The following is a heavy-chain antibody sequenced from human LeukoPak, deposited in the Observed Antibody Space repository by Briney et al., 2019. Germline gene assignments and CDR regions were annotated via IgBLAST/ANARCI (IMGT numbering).Heavy chain of an antibody. V-gene: IGHV4-4*07. CDR3: ARWRNGYSYRDAFDI. Sequence: SETLSLTCTVSGGSISSYYWSWIRQPAGKGLEWIGRIYTSGSTNYNPSLKSRVTMSVDTSKNQFSLKLSSVTAADTAVYYCARWRNGYSYRDAFDIWGQGTMVTVSS. J-gene: IGHJ3*02. CDR2: IYTSGST. CDR1: GGSISSYY. D-gene: IGHD5-18*01.